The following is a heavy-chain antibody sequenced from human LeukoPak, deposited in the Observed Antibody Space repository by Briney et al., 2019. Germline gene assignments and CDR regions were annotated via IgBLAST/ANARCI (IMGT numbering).Heavy chain of an antibody. D-gene: IGHD1-26*01. Sequence: GGSLRLSCAASGFTFSSDWMTWVRQAPGKGLEWVANIKEDGSEKYYVDSVKGRFTISRDNANKSLYLQMNRLRDEETAVYYCAREGIVGATEDWGQGTLVTVSS. CDR2: IKEDGSEK. CDR3: AREGIVGATED. CDR1: GFTFSSDW. V-gene: IGHV3-7*01. J-gene: IGHJ4*02.